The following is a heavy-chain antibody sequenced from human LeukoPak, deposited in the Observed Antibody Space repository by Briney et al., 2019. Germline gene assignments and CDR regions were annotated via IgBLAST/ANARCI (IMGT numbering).Heavy chain of an antibody. CDR1: GGSISSYY. CDR2: IYYSGST. Sequence: SETLSLTCTVSGGSISSYYWSWIRQPPGKGLEWIGYIYYSGSTNYNPSLRSRVTMSVDMSKSQLSLKVNSVTAADTAIYYCARDRGSYFDCWGQGTLVTVSS. D-gene: IGHD1-26*01. V-gene: IGHV4-59*01. J-gene: IGHJ4*02. CDR3: ARDRGSYFDC.